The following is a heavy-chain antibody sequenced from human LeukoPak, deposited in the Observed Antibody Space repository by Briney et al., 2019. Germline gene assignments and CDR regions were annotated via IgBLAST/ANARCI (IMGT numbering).Heavy chain of an antibody. J-gene: IGHJ3*02. V-gene: IGHV3-30*02. CDR1: GFTFSSYG. CDR3: ARSDRSSPDAFDI. CDR2: IRYDGSNK. Sequence: PGGSLRLSCAASGFTFSSYGMHWVRQAPGKGLEWVAFIRYDGSNKYYADSVKGRFTISRDNSKNTLYLQMNSLRAEDTAVYYCARSDRSSPDAFDIWGQGTMVTVSS. D-gene: IGHD2-2*01.